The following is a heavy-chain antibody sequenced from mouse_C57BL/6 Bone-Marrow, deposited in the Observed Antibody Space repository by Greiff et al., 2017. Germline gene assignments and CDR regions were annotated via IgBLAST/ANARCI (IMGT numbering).Heavy chain of an antibody. CDR3: ARVEFDCSGGDWYFDV. J-gene: IGHJ1*03. D-gene: IGHD1-1*01. V-gene: IGHV1-85*01. CDR1: GYTFTSYD. CDR2: IYPRDGST. Sequence: QVQLQQSGPELVKPGASVKLSCKASGYTFTSYDINWVKQRPGQGLEWIGWIYPRDGSTKYNEKFKGKATLTVDTSSSTAYMELHSLTSEDSAAYFCARVEFDCSGGDWYFDVWGTGTTVTVSS.